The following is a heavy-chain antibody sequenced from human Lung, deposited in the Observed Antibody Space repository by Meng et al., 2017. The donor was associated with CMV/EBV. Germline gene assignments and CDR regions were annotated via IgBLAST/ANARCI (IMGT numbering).Heavy chain of an antibody. D-gene: IGHD7-27*01. V-gene: IGHV1-2*02. CDR1: GYTFTAHY. CDR2: IHPHRGDT. CDR3: ARDDNWGPDY. J-gene: IGHJ4*02. Sequence: SXXVSCKASGYTFTAHYFHWVRQAPGQGLEWMGWIHPHRGDTNYAQQFQGRVTLTRDTSINTGYMELTRLTSDDTAVYYCARDDNWGPDYWGQGTLVTVSS.